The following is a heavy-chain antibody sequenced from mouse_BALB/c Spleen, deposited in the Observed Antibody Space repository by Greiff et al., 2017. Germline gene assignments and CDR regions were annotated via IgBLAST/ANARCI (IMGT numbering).Heavy chain of an antibody. CDR2: ISSGGSYT. CDR1: GFTFSSYA. D-gene: IGHD1-1*01. Sequence: EVMLVESGGGLVKPGGSLKLSCAASGFTFSSYAMSWVRQSPEKRLEWVAEISSGGSYTYYPDTVTGRFTISRDNAKNTLYLEMSSLRSEDTAMYYCARERSYYYGSGNWYFDVWGAGTTVTVSS. CDR3: ARERSYYYGSGNWYFDV. J-gene: IGHJ1*01. V-gene: IGHV5-9-4*01.